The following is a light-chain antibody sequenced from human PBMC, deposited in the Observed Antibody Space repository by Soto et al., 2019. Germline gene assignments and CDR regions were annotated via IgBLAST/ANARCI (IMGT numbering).Light chain of an antibody. Sequence: DIVMTQSPATLSVSPGERATLSCRASQSVASNLAWYQQRPGQAPRLLIYGASTRATGVPVRFSGSGSGTEFTLTISSLQSEDFAVYYCHHYNNWPHTFCGGTKVEIK. V-gene: IGKV3-15*01. J-gene: IGKJ4*01. CDR1: QSVASN. CDR3: HHYNNWPHT. CDR2: GAS.